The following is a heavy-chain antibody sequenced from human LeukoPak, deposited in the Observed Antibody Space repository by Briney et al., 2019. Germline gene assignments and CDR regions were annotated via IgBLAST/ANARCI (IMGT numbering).Heavy chain of an antibody. V-gene: IGHV1-18*04. CDR1: GYTFTGYY. CDR3: ARGGGYDSYLFDY. CDR2: INPNNGNT. Sequence: ASVKVSCKASGYTFTGYYMHWVRQAPGQGLEWMGRINPNNGNTNYAQKLQGRVTMTTDTSTSTAYMELRSLRSDDTAVYYCARGGGYDSYLFDYWGQGTLVTVSS. J-gene: IGHJ4*02. D-gene: IGHD5-12*01.